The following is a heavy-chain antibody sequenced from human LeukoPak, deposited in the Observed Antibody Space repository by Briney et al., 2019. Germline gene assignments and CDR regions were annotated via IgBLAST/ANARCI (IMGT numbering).Heavy chain of an antibody. CDR1: GFTFSSYA. CDR2: ISGSGGST. J-gene: IGHJ6*02. V-gene: IGHV3-23*01. CDR3: AGIYDYVWGSYRAAGYYYYYGMDV. D-gene: IGHD3-16*02. Sequence: LSGGSLRLSCAASGFTFSSYAMSWVRQAPGKGLAWVSAISGSGGSTYFADSVKGRFTISRDNSKNTLYLQMNSLRAEDTAVYYCAGIYDYVWGSYRAAGYYYYYGMDVWGQGTTVTVSS.